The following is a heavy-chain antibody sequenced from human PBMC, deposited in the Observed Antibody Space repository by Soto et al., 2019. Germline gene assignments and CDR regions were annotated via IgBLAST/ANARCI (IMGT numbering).Heavy chain of an antibody. CDR2: IYYSGST. CDR3: ARQRASSSWY. Sequence: PSETLSLTCTVSGGSISSSSYYWGWIRQPPGKGLEWIGSIYYSGSTYYTPSLKSRVTISVDTSKNQFSLKLSSVTAADTAVYYCARQRASSSWYWGQGTLVTVSS. V-gene: IGHV4-39*01. J-gene: IGHJ4*02. D-gene: IGHD6-13*01. CDR1: GGSISSSSYY.